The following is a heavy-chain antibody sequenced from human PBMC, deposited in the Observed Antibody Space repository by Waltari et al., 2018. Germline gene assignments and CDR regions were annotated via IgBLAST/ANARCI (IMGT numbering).Heavy chain of an antibody. J-gene: IGHJ5*02. V-gene: IGHV3-7*01. Sequence: EVQLVESGGDLVQPGGSLRLSCAASGFTFSNYWMDWVRQAPGKGVEWVANIKQDGSESHYVDSVKGRFTISRDNAQNLLYLQINSLRDEDTAVYYCSVSLNHWGQGTLVTVSS. CDR2: IKQDGSES. CDR3: SVSLNH. CDR1: GFTFSNYW.